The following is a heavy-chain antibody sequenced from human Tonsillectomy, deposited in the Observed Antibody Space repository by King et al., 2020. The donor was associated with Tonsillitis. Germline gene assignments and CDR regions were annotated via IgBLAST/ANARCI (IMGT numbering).Heavy chain of an antibody. CDR1: GFPLSTSGVG. V-gene: IGHV2-5*02. CDR2: IYWDDDK. D-gene: IGHD4-17*01. Sequence: ITLKESGPTLVKPTQTLTLTCTFSGFPLSTSGVGVGWIRQPPGKALEWLALIYWDDDKRYSPYLKSRLTITKDTAKNHVVLTMTNMDPVDTATCYCAHGTVTTTPADSWGQGTLVTVSS. J-gene: IGHJ4*02. CDR3: AHGTVTTTPADS.